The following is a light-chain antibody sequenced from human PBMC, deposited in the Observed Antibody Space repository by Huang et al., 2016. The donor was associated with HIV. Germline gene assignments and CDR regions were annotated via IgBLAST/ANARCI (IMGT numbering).Light chain of an antibody. J-gene: IGKJ1*01. CDR3: QQGYSTPT. V-gene: IGKV1-39*01. CDR2: ASS. Sequence: DIQMTQSPSSLSASVGDRVTITCRASQSISRYLNWYQHKPGKAPELLIYASSSLQSGVPSRFSGSGSGTDFSLTISGLQHEDYATYYCQQGYSTPTFGQGTKVEIK. CDR1: QSISRY.